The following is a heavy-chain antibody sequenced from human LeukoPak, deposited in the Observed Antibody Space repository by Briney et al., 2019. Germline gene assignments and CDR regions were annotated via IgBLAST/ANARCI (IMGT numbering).Heavy chain of an antibody. CDR1: GFTFSSYG. D-gene: IGHD3-10*01. V-gene: IGHV3-33*01. J-gene: IGHJ4*02. CDR3: ARDLLLWFGELRIDY. Sequence: LPGGSLRLSCAASGFTFSSYGMHWVRQAPGKGLEWVAVIWYDGSNKYYADSVKGRFTISRDNSKNTLYLQMNSLRAEDTAVYYCARDLLLWFGELRIDYWGQGTLVTVSS. CDR2: IWYDGSNK.